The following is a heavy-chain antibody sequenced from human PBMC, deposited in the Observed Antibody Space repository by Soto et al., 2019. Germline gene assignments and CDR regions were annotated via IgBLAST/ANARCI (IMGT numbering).Heavy chain of an antibody. V-gene: IGHV4-34*01. CDR1: GGSFSGYY. CDR3: ARGVYNAIFGVISLDY. CDR2: INHSGSA. J-gene: IGHJ4*02. D-gene: IGHD3-3*01. Sequence: SETLSLTCAVYGGSFSGYYLSWIRQPPGKRLEWIGEINHSGSAHYNPSLRSRVTISVDTSENQLSLKLSSVTAADTAVFYCARGVYNAIFGVISLDYWGQGTLVTVSS.